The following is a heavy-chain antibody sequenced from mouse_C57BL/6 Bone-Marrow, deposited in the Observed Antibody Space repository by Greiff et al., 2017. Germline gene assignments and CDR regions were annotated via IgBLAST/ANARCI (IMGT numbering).Heavy chain of an antibody. CDR1: GYAFTSYW. D-gene: IGHD3-2*02. CDR3: ARGLRLPPWFAY. Sequence: QVQLQQPGAELVKPGASVKLSCKASGYAFTSYWMHWVKQRPGQGLEWIGMIHPNRGSTNYNEKFKSKATLTVDKSSSTAYMQLSSLTSEDSAVYYCARGLRLPPWFAYWGQGTLVTVSA. CDR2: IHPNRGST. V-gene: IGHV1-64*01. J-gene: IGHJ3*01.